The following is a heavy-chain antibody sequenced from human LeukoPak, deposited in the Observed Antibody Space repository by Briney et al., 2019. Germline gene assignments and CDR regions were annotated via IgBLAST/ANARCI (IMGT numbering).Heavy chain of an antibody. CDR3: ARITSYYYLYMDV. V-gene: IGHV3-7*01. CDR2: IKQDGSDK. CDR1: GFTFSSYW. D-gene: IGHD1-20*01. J-gene: IGHJ6*03. Sequence: GGSLRLSCAASGFTFSSYWMTWVRQAPGKGLEWVANIKQDGSDKYYVDSVKGRFTISRDNAKNSLYLQMDSLRADDTAIYYCARITSYYYLYMDVWGNGTAVTISS.